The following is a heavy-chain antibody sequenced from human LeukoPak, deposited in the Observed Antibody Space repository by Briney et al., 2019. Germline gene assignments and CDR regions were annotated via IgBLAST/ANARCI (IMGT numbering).Heavy chain of an antibody. CDR3: ARSGVGATTYYYYYYYMDV. V-gene: IGHV4-39*01. CDR1: GGSISSSNHY. J-gene: IGHJ6*03. Sequence: SETLSLTCTVSGGSISSSNHYGGWIRQPPGKGLAWLGCIYYSGKTDYNPFLKSRVTISVDTPNNQFSLKLSSVTAADTAVYYCARSGVGATTYYYYYYYMDVWGKGTTVTVSS. CDR2: IYYSGKT. D-gene: IGHD1-26*01.